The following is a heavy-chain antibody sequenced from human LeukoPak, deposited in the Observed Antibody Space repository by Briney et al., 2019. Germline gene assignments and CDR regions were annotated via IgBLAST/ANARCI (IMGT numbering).Heavy chain of an antibody. J-gene: IGHJ3*02. CDR1: GFTFRTYA. D-gene: IGHD4-17*01. CDR2: ISGGADST. CDR3: GKDFGEGGAFDI. V-gene: IGHV3-23*01. Sequence: GGSLRLSCAASGFTFRTYAMSWVRQAPGKGLEWVSAISGGADSTYYADSVKGRFTISRDNSKNTLYLQMSSLRAEDTAVYYCGKDFGEGGAFDIWGQGTMVTVSS.